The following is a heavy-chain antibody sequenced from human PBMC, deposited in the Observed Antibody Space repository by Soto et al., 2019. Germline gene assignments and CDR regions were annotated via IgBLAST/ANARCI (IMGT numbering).Heavy chain of an antibody. Sequence: ASVKVSCKASGYTFTGYYMHWVRQAPGQGLEWMGWINPNSGGTNYAQKFQGSVTMTRDTSISTAYMELSRLRSDDTAVYYCARIFVELATIRPDYFDYWGQGTLVTVSS. CDR2: INPNSGGT. D-gene: IGHD5-12*01. J-gene: IGHJ4*02. CDR3: ARIFVELATIRPDYFDY. CDR1: GYTFTGYY. V-gene: IGHV1-2*02.